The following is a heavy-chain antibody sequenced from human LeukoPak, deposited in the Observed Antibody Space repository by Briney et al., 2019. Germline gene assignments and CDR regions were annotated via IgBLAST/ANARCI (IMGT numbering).Heavy chain of an antibody. CDR1: GFTFSSNG. J-gene: IGHJ5*02. D-gene: IGHD5-24*01. CDR2: IRSSSSYI. V-gene: IGHV3-21*06. Sequence: PGGSLRLSCAASGFTFSSNGMHWVRQAPGKGLEWVSSIRSSSSYIYYADSVKGRFTISRDNAKNSLYLQMNSLRAEDTAVYYCARDGYNSGGYWFEPWGQGTLVTVSS. CDR3: ARDGYNSGGYWFEP.